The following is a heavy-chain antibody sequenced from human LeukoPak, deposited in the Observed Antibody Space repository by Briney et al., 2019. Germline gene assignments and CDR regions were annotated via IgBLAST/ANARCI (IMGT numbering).Heavy chain of an antibody. J-gene: IGHJ3*02. CDR1: GFTFSSYA. V-gene: IGHV3-23*01. D-gene: IGHD2-2*01. Sequence: PGGSLRLSCAASGFTFSSYAMSWVRQAPGKGLEWVSAISGSGGSTYYADSVKGRFTTSRDNSKNTLYLQMNSLRAEDTAVYYCAKPLIVVVPAAIPDAFDIWGQGTMVTVSS. CDR2: ISGSGGST. CDR3: AKPLIVVVPAAIPDAFDI.